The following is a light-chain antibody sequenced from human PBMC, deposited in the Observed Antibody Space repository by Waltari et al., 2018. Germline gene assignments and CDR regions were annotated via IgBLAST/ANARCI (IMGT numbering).Light chain of an antibody. CDR1: QSVSSSY. CDR3: QQYGSSFPIT. J-gene: IGKJ5*01. Sequence: EIVLTQSPGTLSLSPGERATLPCRASQSVSSSYLAWYQQKPGQAPRPLIYGASSRATGIPDRFSGSGSGTDFTLTISRLEPEDFAVYYCQQYGSSFPITFGQGTRLEIK. V-gene: IGKV3-20*01. CDR2: GAS.